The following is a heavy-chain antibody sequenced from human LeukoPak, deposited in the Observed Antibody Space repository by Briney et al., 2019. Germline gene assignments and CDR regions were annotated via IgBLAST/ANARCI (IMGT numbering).Heavy chain of an antibody. CDR2: ISGSADST. CDR3: AKHFCTGLDCSLFDS. D-gene: IGHD3/OR15-3a*01. CDR1: GFTFSNYG. V-gene: IGHV3-23*01. J-gene: IGHJ4*02. Sequence: GGSLRLSCAASGFTFSNYGMSWVRQAPGKGLEWVSSISGSADSTYYTDSVKGRFTISRDNSKNALSLQLNSLRPEDTALYYCAKHFCTGLDCSLFDSWGQGTLVTVSS.